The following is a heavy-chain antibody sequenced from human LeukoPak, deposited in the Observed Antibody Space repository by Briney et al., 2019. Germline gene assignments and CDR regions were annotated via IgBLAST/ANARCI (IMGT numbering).Heavy chain of an antibody. J-gene: IGHJ4*02. D-gene: IGHD3-3*01. V-gene: IGHV3-30*04. Sequence: GGSLRLSCAASGFTFSSYAMHWVRQAPGKGLEWVAVISYDGSNKYYADSVKGRFTISRDNSKNTLYLQMNSLRAEDTAVYYCARDIDFWSGYYDYWGQGTLVTVSS. CDR1: GFTFSSYA. CDR3: ARDIDFWSGYYDY. CDR2: ISYDGSNK.